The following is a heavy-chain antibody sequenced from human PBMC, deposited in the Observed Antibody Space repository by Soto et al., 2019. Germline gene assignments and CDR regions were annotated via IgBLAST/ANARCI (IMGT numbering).Heavy chain of an antibody. CDR2: ISWNSRSI. D-gene: IGHD6-19*01. Sequence: GGSLRLSCAASGFTFDDYAMQWVRLAPGKGLEWVSGISWNSRSIEYADSVKGRFTISRDNAKNSLYLQMNSLRPEDTALYYCAKDSTWSAVPSTFDIWGQGTMVTVSS. J-gene: IGHJ3*02. V-gene: IGHV3-9*01. CDR3: AKDSTWSAVPSTFDI. CDR1: GFTFDDYA.